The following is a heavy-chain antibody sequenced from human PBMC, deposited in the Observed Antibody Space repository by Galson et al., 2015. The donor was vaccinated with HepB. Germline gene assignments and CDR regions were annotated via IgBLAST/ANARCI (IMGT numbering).Heavy chain of an antibody. CDR2: ISAYNGNT. J-gene: IGHJ6*02. V-gene: IGHV1-18*04. CDR1: GYTFTSYG. D-gene: IGHD3-10*01. CDR3: ARGRRGVRGVMSALYYYYGMDV. Sequence: SVKVSCKASGYTFTSYGISWVRQAPGQGLEWMGWISAYNGNTNYAQKLQGRVTMTTDTSTSTAYMELRSLRSDDTAVYYCARGRRGVRGVMSALYYYYGMDVWGQGTTVTVSS.